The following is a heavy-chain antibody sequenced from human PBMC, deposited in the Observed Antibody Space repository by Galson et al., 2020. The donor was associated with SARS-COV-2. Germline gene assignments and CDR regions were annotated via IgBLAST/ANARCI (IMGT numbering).Heavy chain of an antibody. CDR1: GGSFSGYY. CDR3: ARGGYSSSWYGEKSFDY. D-gene: IGHD6-13*01. V-gene: IGHV4-34*01. J-gene: IGHJ4*02. Sequence: SEPLSLTCAVYGGSFSGYYWSWIRQPPGKGLEWIGEINHSGSPNYNPSLKSRVTISVDTSKNQFSLKLSSVTAADTAVYDCARGGYSSSWYGEKSFDYWGQGTLVTVSS. CDR2: INHSGSP.